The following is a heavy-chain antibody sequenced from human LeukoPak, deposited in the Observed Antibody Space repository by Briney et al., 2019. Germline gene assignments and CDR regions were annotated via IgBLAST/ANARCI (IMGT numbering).Heavy chain of an antibody. V-gene: IGHV4-30-4*08. Sequence: SETLSLTCTVSGGSISSSDYYRSWIRQPPGKGLEWIGYIHYTGSTYYNPSLNSRVTISVDTSKNQFSLKLSSVTAADTAVYYCARVYYGSGSLYYFDYWGQGTLVTVSS. CDR2: IHYTGST. J-gene: IGHJ4*02. CDR1: GGSISSSDYY. CDR3: ARVYYGSGSLYYFDY. D-gene: IGHD3-10*01.